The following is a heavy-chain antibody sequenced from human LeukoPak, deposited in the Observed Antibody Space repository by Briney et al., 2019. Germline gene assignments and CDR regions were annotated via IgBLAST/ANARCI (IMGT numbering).Heavy chain of an antibody. J-gene: IGHJ3*02. D-gene: IGHD2-2*02. CDR3: ARVVWLYLSPPDAFDI. CDR1: GGSISSGSYY. V-gene: IGHV4-61*02. Sequence: PSETLSLTCTVAGGSISSGSYYWSWIRQPAGKGLEWIGRIYTRGRTNYNPSLKSRVTISVDASKNQFSLKLSSVTAADTAVYYCARVVWLYLSPPDAFDIWGQGTMVTVSS. CDR2: IYTRGRT.